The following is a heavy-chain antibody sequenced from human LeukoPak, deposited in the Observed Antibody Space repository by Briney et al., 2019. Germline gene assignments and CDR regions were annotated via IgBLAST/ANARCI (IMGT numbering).Heavy chain of an antibody. CDR1: GFTFDEHA. CDR2: ISWNSGSI. J-gene: IGHJ6*03. Sequence: GGSLRLSCAGSGFTFDEHAMHWVRQAPGKGLEWVSGISWNSGSIAYADSVRGRFTISRDNAKNLLFLQMSSLRAADTALYYCVKGHCSSSSCFPNYYYYMDVWGTGTTVTVSS. V-gene: IGHV3-9*01. D-gene: IGHD2-15*01. CDR3: VKGHCSSSSCFPNYYYYMDV.